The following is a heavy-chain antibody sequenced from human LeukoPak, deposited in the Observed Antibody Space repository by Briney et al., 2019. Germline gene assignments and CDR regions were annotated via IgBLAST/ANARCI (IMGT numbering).Heavy chain of an antibody. CDR1: GFTFSSYG. J-gene: IGHJ4*02. V-gene: IGHV3-33*01. Sequence: GMSLRLSCAASGFTFSSYGMHWVRQAPGKGLEWVAVIWYDGSNKYYADSVKGRFTTSRDNSKNTLYLQMNSLRAEDTAVYYCARGRGAEVDYWGQGTLVTVSS. CDR3: ARGRGAEVDY. CDR2: IWYDGSNK. D-gene: IGHD3-10*01.